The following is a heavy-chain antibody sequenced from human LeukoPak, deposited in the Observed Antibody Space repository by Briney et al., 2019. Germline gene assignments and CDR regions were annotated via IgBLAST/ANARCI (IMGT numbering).Heavy chain of an antibody. Sequence: ASVKVSCKASGYTFTSYGISWVRQAPGQGLEWMGWISAYNGNTNYAQKFQGRVTITADKSTSTAYTELSSLRSEDTAVYYCARDGDSSGYYYGFHAFDIWGQGTMVTVSS. D-gene: IGHD3-22*01. J-gene: IGHJ3*02. CDR3: ARDGDSSGYYYGFHAFDI. CDR2: ISAYNGNT. V-gene: IGHV1-18*01. CDR1: GYTFTSYG.